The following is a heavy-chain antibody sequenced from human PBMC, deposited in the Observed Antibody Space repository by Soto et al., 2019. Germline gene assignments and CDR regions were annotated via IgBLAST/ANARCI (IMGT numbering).Heavy chain of an antibody. D-gene: IGHD1-1*01. J-gene: IGHJ4*02. CDR3: ARMQSPMATTDPPYD. V-gene: IGHV5-51*01. Sequence: GESLKISCKGSGYSFTSYWIGWVRQMPGKGLEWMGIIYPGDSDTRYSPSFQGQVTISADKSISTAYLQWSSLKASDTAMYYCARMQSPMATTDPPYDWGQGTLVTVSS. CDR2: IYPGDSDT. CDR1: GYSFTSYW.